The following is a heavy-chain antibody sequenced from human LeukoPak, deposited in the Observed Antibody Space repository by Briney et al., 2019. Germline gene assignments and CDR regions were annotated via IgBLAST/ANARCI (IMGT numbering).Heavy chain of an antibody. CDR1: GYTFTSYV. J-gene: IGHJ3*01. CDR2: ISAYNGNA. Sequence: ASVKVSCKASGYTFTSYVISCVRQAPGQGLEWMGWISAYNGNANYAQKLQGRVTMTTDTSTSTAYMELRSLRSDDTAVYYCARHTKHYKWELPDAFDVCGEGPKVTVSS. D-gene: IGHD1-26*01. V-gene: IGHV1-18*01. CDR3: ARHTKHYKWELPDAFDV.